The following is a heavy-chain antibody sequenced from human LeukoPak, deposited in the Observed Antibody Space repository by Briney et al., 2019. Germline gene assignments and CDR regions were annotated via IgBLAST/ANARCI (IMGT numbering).Heavy chain of an antibody. J-gene: IGHJ4*02. Sequence: ASVKVSCKASGYTFTGYYMHWVRQAPGQGLEWTGWINPNSGGTNYAQKFQGRVTMTTDTSISTAYMELSRLRSDDTAVYYCARDYSGIDYWGQGTLVTVSS. D-gene: IGHD3-10*01. CDR2: INPNSGGT. CDR3: ARDYSGIDY. CDR1: GYTFTGYY. V-gene: IGHV1-2*02.